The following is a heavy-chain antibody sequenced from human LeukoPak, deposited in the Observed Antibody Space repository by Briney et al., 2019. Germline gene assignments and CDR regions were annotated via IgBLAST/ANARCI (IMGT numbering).Heavy chain of an antibody. CDR1: GGSFSGYY. CDR3: ARGSRAHYGSGSYYKGGYFQH. Sequence: PPETLSLTCAVYGGSFSGYYWSWIRQPPGKGLEWIGEINHSGSTNYNPSLKSRVTISVDTSKNQFSLKLSSVTAADTAVYYCARGSRAHYGSGSYYKGGYFQHWGQGTLVTVSS. J-gene: IGHJ1*01. V-gene: IGHV4-34*01. CDR2: INHSGST. D-gene: IGHD3-10*01.